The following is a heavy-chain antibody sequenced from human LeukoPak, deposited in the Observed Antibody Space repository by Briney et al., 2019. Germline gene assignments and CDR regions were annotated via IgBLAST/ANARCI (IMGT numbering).Heavy chain of an antibody. J-gene: IGHJ6*02. CDR1: GFTFSSYG. CDR2: ISYDGSNK. Sequence: GGSLRLSCAASGFTFSSYGMHWVRQAPGKGLEWVAVISYDGSNKYYADSVKGRFTISRDNSKNTLYLQMNSLRAEDTAVYYCAKDGGSYYYYGMDVWGQETTVTVSS. V-gene: IGHV3-30*18. CDR3: AKDGGSYYYYGMDV. D-gene: IGHD1-26*01.